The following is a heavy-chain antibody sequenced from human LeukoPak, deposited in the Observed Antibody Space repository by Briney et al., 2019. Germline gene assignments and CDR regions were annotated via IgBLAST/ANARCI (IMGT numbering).Heavy chain of an antibody. CDR2: IRSRAYGCTT. CDR3: ARGPILLWIHNGMDV. J-gene: IGHJ6*02. D-gene: IGHD2-2*01. Sequence: GGSLRLSCTGYGFIFGDHAMSWVRQAPGKGLEWVGFIRSRAYGCTTEFAASVKGRFTISRDDSKGIAYLEMNSLETEDTALYYCARGPILLWIHNGMDVWGQGTTATVSS. V-gene: IGHV3-49*04. CDR1: GFIFGDHA.